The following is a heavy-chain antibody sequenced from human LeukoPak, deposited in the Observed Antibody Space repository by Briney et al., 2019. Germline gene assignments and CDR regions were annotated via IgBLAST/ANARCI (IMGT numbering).Heavy chain of an antibody. J-gene: IGHJ4*02. Sequence: PGGSPRLSCAASGFTFSDYYMAWIRPAPGKGLEWLSSIGPNGGAIYYADSVKGRFTISRDNAKSSLYLQMTSLKAGDTAVYYCARGLFVAGSFFDSWGQGTLVTVSS. D-gene: IGHD1-26*01. CDR3: ARGLFVAGSFFDS. CDR1: GFTFSDYY. V-gene: IGHV3-11*04. CDR2: IGPNGGAI.